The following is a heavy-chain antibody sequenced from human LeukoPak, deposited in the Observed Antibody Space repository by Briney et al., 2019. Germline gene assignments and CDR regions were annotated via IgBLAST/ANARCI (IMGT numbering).Heavy chain of an antibody. J-gene: IGHJ4*02. Sequence: SETLSLTCTVSGGSISSSSYYWGWIRQPPGTGLEWIGSIYYSGSTYYNPSLKSRVTISVDTSKNQFSLKLSSVTAADTAVYYCASVEQQLVLHWGQGTPVTVSS. V-gene: IGHV4-39*01. CDR2: IYYSGST. CDR3: ASVEQQLVLH. CDR1: GGSISSSSYY. D-gene: IGHD6-13*01.